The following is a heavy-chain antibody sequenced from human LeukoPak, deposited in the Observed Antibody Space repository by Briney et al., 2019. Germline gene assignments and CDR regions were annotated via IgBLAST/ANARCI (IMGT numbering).Heavy chain of an antibody. V-gene: IGHV3-30-3*01. CDR1: GFTFSSYA. CDR3: ARDALIVVVPAAIPNWFDP. CDR2: ISYDGSNK. J-gene: IGHJ5*02. Sequence: GRSLRLSCAASGFTFSSYAMHWVRQAPGKGLEWVAVISYDGSNKYYADSVKGRFTISRDNSKNTLYLQMNSLRAEDTAVYYCARDALIVVVPAAIPNWFDPWGQGTLVTVSS. D-gene: IGHD2-2*02.